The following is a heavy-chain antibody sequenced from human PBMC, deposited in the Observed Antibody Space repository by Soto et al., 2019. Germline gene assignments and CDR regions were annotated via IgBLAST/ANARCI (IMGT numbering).Heavy chain of an antibody. D-gene: IGHD2-8*01. CDR1: GYSFTDYH. CDR3: ARGDSTDCSNGVCSFFYNHDMDV. CDR2: INPKSGGT. V-gene: IGHV1-2*04. J-gene: IGHJ6*02. Sequence: ASVKVSCKASGYSFTDYHIHWVRQAPGQGLEWLGRINPKSGGTSTAQKFQGWVTMATDTSISTASMELTRLTSDDTAIYYCARGDSTDCSNGVCSFFYNHDMDVWGQGTTVTVSS.